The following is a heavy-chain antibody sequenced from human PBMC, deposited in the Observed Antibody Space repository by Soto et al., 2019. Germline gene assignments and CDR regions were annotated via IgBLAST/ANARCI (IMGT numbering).Heavy chain of an antibody. D-gene: IGHD1-26*01. V-gene: IGHV4-4*07. Sequence: SETLSLTCTVSGGSISSYYWSWIRQPAGKGLEWIGRIYTSGSTNYNPSLKSRVTMPVDTSKNQFSLKLSSVTAADTAVYYCARDRGLGATRGGVSYYYYGMDVWGQGTTVTVSS. CDR2: IYTSGST. J-gene: IGHJ6*02. CDR3: ARDRGLGATRGGVSYYYYGMDV. CDR1: GGSISSYY.